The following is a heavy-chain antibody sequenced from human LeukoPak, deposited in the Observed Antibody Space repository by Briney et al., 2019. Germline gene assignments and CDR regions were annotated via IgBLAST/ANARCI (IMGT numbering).Heavy chain of an antibody. D-gene: IGHD2-21*02. CDR3: ARSYCGGDCYSDNWFDP. Sequence: GGSLRLSCEGSAFIFSGHWMNWVRQTPGKGLEWVASIKEDGSERQYVDSVKGRFSISRDNTKGSLFLQLNSLRAEDTAVYYCARSYCGGDCYSDNWFDPWGQGTLVTVSS. CDR2: IKEDGSER. CDR1: AFIFSGHW. V-gene: IGHV3-7*03. J-gene: IGHJ5*02.